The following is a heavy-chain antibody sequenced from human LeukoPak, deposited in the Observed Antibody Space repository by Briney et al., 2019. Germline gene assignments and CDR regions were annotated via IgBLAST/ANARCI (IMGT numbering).Heavy chain of an antibody. CDR3: AKDGCSSSSFYYYYYYMDV. CDR2: ISWDGGST. CDR1: GFTFDDYA. V-gene: IGHV3-43D*03. D-gene: IGHD6-6*01. J-gene: IGHJ6*03. Sequence: GGSLRLSCAASGFTFDDYAMHWVRHAPGKGLEWVSLISWDGGSTYYADSVKGRFTISRDNSKNSLYLQMNSLRAEDTALYYCAKDGCSSSSFYYYYYYMDVWGKGTTVTVSS.